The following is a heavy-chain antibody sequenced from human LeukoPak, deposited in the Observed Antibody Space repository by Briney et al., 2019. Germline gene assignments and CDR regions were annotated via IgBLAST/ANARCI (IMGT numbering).Heavy chain of an antibody. CDR1: GYTFNNYD. CDR2: MNPNSGNT. V-gene: IGHV1-8*01. J-gene: IGHJ6*02. Sequence: GALVKVSCKASGYTFNNYDINWVRQAPGQGLEWMGWMNPNSGNTGYAQKFQGRFTLTRETFISTAYMELSSLRSDDTAVYYCVRAMAPLDTFNYQYAMDVWGQGTMVTVSS. D-gene: IGHD5-24*01. CDR3: VRAMAPLDTFNYQYAMDV.